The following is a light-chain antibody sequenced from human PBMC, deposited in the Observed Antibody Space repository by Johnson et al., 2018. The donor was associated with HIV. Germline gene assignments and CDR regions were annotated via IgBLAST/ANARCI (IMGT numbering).Light chain of an antibody. V-gene: IGLV1-51*01. CDR2: DND. J-gene: IGLJ1*01. CDR3: ETWASSLSGV. CDR1: DSNIGNNY. Sequence: HSVLTQPPSVSAAPGQKVTISCFGSDSNIGNNYVSWYQQVPGTAPKLLIYDNDKRPSGIPDRFSGSKSGTSATLGITGLKTGDEAEYYGETWASSLSGVFGTGTKVTVL.